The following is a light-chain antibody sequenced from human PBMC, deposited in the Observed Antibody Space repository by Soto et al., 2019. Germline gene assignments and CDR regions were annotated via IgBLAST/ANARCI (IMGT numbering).Light chain of an antibody. V-gene: IGKV1-5*01. Sequence: DIQMTQSPSTLSASVGDRVSITCRASQSISSWLAWYQQKPGKAPKVVIYDASSLESGVPSRFSGSGSGTEFTLTISSLQPDDFATYYCQQYNSYPRTFGGGTKVDIK. CDR2: DAS. J-gene: IGKJ4*01. CDR3: QQYNSYPRT. CDR1: QSISSW.